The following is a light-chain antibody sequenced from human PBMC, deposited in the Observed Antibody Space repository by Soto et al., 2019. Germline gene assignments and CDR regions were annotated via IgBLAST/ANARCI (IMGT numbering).Light chain of an antibody. J-gene: IGKJ5*01. CDR1: QTISSW. V-gene: IGKV1-5*03. CDR3: QQRSNWPGVT. Sequence: IQMTHSPSTLSRSVVDRFTITFRPSQTISSWLAWYQQKPGKAPKLLIYKASTLKSGVPSRFSGSGSGTDFTLTISSLEPEDFAVYYCQQRSNWPGVTFGQGTRLEI. CDR2: KAS.